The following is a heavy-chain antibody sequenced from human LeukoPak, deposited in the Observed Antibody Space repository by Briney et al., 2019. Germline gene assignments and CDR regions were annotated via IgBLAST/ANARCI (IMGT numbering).Heavy chain of an antibody. D-gene: IGHD2/OR15-2a*01. CDR3: ARGPSTLFDY. J-gene: IGHJ4*02. V-gene: IGHV3-48*01. CDR1: GFTFSSYS. Sequence: GGSLRLSCAASGFTFSSYSMTWVRQAPGKGLEWLSYIRSNSGTIYYADSVKGRFTISRDNAKNSLYLQMDSLRVEDTAVYYCARGPSTLFDYWGQGTLVTVSS. CDR2: IRSNSGTI.